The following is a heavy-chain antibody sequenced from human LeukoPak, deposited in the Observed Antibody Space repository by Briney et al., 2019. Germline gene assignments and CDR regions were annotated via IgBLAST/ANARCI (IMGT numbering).Heavy chain of an antibody. CDR1: GYSFTSYW. J-gene: IGHJ4*02. Sequence: GESLKISCKGSGYSFTSYWIGWVRQMPGKGLEWMGIIYPGDSDTRYSPSFDRQITISAESSISTAYLQWSSLKASDTAMYYCARLSHVAAAGSGPCFDYWGQGTLVTVSS. CDR2: IYPGDSDT. D-gene: IGHD6-13*01. V-gene: IGHV5-51*01. CDR3: ARLSHVAAAGSGPCFDY.